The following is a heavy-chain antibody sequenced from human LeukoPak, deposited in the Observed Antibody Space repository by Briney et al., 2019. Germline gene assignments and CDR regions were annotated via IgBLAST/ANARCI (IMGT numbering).Heavy chain of an antibody. CDR1: GYTFTGYY. V-gene: IGHV1-2*02. CDR2: INPNSGGT. J-gene: IGHJ4*02. Sequence: VASVKVSCKASGYTFTGYYMHWVRQAPGQGLEWMGWINPNSGGTNYAQKFQGRVTMTRDTSISTAYMELSRLRSDDTAVYYCAREYYYDSSGYVDYWGQGTLVTVSS. D-gene: IGHD3-22*01. CDR3: AREYYYDSSGYVDY.